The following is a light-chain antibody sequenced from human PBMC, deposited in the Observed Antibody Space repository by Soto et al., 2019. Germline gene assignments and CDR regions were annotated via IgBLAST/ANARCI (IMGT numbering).Light chain of an antibody. CDR3: QQLNYP. Sequence: DIQLTQSPSFLSASVGDRVTITCRASQGISSYLAWYQQKPGKAPKLLIYAASTLQSGVPSRFSGSGSGTEFTLTISSLQPEDFATYYCQQLNYPFGQGTKVEIK. CDR2: AAS. V-gene: IGKV1-9*01. J-gene: IGKJ1*01. CDR1: QGISSY.